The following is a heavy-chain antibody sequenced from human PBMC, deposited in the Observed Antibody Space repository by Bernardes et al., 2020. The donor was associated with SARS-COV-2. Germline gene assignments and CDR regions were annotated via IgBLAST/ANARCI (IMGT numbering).Heavy chain of an antibody. Sequence: AGSLILSCAASGFTFSNFALSWVRQAPGQGLEWVSTISLGGGHTYFADSVKGRLTISRDNSKNTLYLQMNSLRVEDTAVYYCVKDWSTTGYYYDMDVWGPGTTVTVSS. CDR3: VKDWSTTGYYYDMDV. D-gene: IGHD1-1*01. CDR2: ISLGGGHT. J-gene: IGHJ6*02. CDR1: GFTFSNFA. V-gene: IGHV3-23*01.